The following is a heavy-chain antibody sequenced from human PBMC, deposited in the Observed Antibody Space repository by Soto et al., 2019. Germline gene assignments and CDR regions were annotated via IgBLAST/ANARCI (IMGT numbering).Heavy chain of an antibody. CDR1: GGSISSSSYY. Sequence: QLQLQESGPGLVKPSETLSLTCTVSGGSISSSSYYWGWIRQPPGKGLEWIGSIYYSGSTYYNPSQNSRVTISVDTSKNQFSLKLSSVTAADTAVYYCARPRGCSGYDSWGQGTLVTVSS. J-gene: IGHJ4*02. CDR3: ARPRGCSGYDS. V-gene: IGHV4-39*01. CDR2: IYYSGST. D-gene: IGHD5-12*01.